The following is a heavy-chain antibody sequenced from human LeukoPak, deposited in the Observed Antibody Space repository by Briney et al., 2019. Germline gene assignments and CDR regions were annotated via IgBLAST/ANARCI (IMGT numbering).Heavy chain of an antibody. CDR1: DGSFSGYS. CDR2: INHSGST. Sequence: KASETLSLTCGVYDGSFSGYSWSWIRQSPDKGLEWIGEINHSGSTNYNPSLKSRVTISVDTSKNQFSLKLSSVTAADTAVYYCARVGGITMTVVFISDAFDIWGQGTMVTVSS. J-gene: IGHJ3*02. D-gene: IGHD3-22*01. V-gene: IGHV4-34*01. CDR3: ARVGGITMTVVFISDAFDI.